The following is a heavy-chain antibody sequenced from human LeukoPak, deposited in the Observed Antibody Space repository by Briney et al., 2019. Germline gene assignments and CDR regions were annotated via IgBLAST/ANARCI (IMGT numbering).Heavy chain of an antibody. J-gene: IGHJ3*02. CDR2: ITGDASVT. D-gene: IGHD6-13*01. CDR1: GFTFRFYA. Sequence: GGSLRLSCAGSGFTFRFYAMTWVRQAPGKGLEWVSGITGDASVTYDADSVKGRFNISSDNSKNTLYLQLNSLRVEDTAVYYCAKAYSTSLYGDAFHIWSQGTMVTVSP. V-gene: IGHV3-23*01. CDR3: AKAYSTSLYGDAFHI.